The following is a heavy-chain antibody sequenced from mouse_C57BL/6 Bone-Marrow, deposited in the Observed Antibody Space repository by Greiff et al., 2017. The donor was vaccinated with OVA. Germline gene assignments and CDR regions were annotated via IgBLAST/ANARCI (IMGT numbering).Heavy chain of an antibody. J-gene: IGHJ1*03. CDR2: IRNKANGYTT. Sequence: EVQLVESGGGLVQPGGSLSLSCAASGFTFTDYYMSWVRQPPGKALEWLGFIRNKANGYTTEYSASVQGRFTISRDNSKSILHLQMLALRAEDRDTYYCASSFYYCGSPYWYFDVWGTGTTVTVSS. V-gene: IGHV7-3*01. CDR3: ASSFYYCGSPYWYFDV. D-gene: IGHD1-1*01. CDR1: GFTFTDYY.